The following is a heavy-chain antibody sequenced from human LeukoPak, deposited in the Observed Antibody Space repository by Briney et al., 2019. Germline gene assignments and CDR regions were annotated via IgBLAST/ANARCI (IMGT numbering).Heavy chain of an antibody. CDR3: ASSGYSSGWFFDY. CDR2: IYSGGST. V-gene: IGHV3-53*01. Sequence: GGSLRLSCAASGFTVSSNYMSWVRQAPGKGLEWVSVIYSGGSTYYAGSVKGRFTISRDNSKNTLYLQMNSLRAEDTAVYYCASSGYSSGWFFDYWGQGTLVTVSS. CDR1: GFTVSSNY. J-gene: IGHJ4*02. D-gene: IGHD6-19*01.